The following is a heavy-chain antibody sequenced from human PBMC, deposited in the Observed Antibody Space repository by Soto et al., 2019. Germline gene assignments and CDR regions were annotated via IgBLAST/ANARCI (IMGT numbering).Heavy chain of an antibody. Sequence: GGSLRLSCAASGFTFSSYSMNWFRQAPGKGLEWVSSISSSSSYIYYADSVKGRFTISRDNAKNSLYLQMNSLRAEDTAVYYCARGIAAAGTVDYWGQGTLVTVSS. V-gene: IGHV3-21*01. CDR1: GFTFSSYS. CDR3: ARGIAAAGTVDY. CDR2: ISSSSSYI. J-gene: IGHJ4*02. D-gene: IGHD6-13*01.